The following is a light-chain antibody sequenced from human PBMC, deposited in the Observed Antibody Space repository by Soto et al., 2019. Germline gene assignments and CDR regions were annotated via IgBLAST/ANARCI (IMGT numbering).Light chain of an antibody. CDR3: QQYNSYPYT. V-gene: IGKV1-5*01. Sequence: DIQMTQSPSTLSASVGDRVTITCRASQSISSWLAWYQQKPGKAPKLLIYDASSLESGVPSRFSGSGSGTEFTLTISSLQPDDFATCYCQQYNSYPYTFGQGTKLEIK. CDR2: DAS. CDR1: QSISSW. J-gene: IGKJ2*01.